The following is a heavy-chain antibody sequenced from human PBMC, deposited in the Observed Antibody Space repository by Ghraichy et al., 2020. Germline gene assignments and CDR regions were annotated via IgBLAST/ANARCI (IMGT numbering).Heavy chain of an antibody. V-gene: IGHV1-2*02. D-gene: IGHD1-26*01. Sequence: ASVKVSCKASGYIFIGYYIHWVRQAPGQGLEWMGWINPNSGGTNYAQMFQGRLTMTRDTSITTADMELSGLTSDDTAVYYCAREEIAELASPNYYFRGMDVWGPGTTVAVSS. J-gene: IGHJ6*02. CDR2: INPNSGGT. CDR1: GYIFIGYY. CDR3: AREEIAELASPNYYFRGMDV.